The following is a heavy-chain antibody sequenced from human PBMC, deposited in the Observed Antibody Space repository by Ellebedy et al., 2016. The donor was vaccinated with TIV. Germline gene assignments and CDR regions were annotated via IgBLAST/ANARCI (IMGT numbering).Heavy chain of an antibody. Sequence: AASVKVSCKASGYTFTSYGISWVRQAPGQGLEWMGWISAYNGNTKYAQKVQGRVTMTTDTSTSTAYMELRSLRSDDTAVYYSARGGGTVAGTWLDPWGQGTLVTVSS. CDR3: ARGGGTVAGTWLDP. CDR2: ISAYNGNT. CDR1: GYTFTSYG. J-gene: IGHJ5*02. V-gene: IGHV1-18*01. D-gene: IGHD6-19*01.